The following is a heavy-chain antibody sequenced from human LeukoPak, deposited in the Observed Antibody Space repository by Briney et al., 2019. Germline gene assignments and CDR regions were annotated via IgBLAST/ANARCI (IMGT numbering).Heavy chain of an antibody. CDR2: INPNRGGT. Sequence: AAVKVSYKACGCSFTAYYMHWVRQAPGQGLEGMGWINPNRGGTYYAQNFEGRGTMTSNTSIKTAYIELSSLTSHDTAGYYCARGSGEASFDPWGQGTLVTVSS. V-gene: IGHV1-2*02. CDR3: ARGSGEASFDP. CDR1: GCSFTAYY. J-gene: IGHJ5*02. D-gene: IGHD1-14*01.